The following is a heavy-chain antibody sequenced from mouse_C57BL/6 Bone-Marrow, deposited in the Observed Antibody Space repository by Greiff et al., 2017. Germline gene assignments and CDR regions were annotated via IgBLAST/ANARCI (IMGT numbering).Heavy chain of an antibody. CDR2: INPNNGGT. D-gene: IGHD1-1*01. CDR1: GYTFTDYN. Sequence: VQLQQSGPELVKPGASVKIPCKASGYTFTDYNMDWVKQSHGKSLEWIGDINPNNGGTIYNQKFKGKATVTVDKSSSTAYMELRSLTSEDTAVYYCARLGYYGSRTGAMDYWGQGTSVTVSS. CDR3: ARLGYYGSRTGAMDY. J-gene: IGHJ4*01. V-gene: IGHV1-18*01.